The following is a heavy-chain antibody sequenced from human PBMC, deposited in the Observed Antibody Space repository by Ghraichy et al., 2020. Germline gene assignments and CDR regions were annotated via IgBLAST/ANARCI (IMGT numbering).Heavy chain of an antibody. CDR2: INHSGST. Sequence: SETLSLTCAVYGGSFSGYYWSWIRQPPGKGLEWIGEINHSGSTNYNPSLKSRVTISVDTSKNQFSLKLSSVTAADTAVYYCARGKNYSSSWYAIDYWGQGTLVTVSS. V-gene: IGHV4-34*01. CDR1: GGSFSGYY. CDR3: ARGKNYSSSWYAIDY. D-gene: IGHD6-13*01. J-gene: IGHJ4*02.